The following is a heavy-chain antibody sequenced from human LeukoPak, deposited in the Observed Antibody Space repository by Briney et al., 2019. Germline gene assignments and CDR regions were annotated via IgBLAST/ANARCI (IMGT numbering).Heavy chain of an antibody. D-gene: IGHD6-19*01. V-gene: IGHV3-64*01. Sequence: GGSLRLSCGASGFTFSSFAMHWVRQSPGKGLEYISAISSDGGRTYYANSVKGRFSISRDNSKNTLYLQMNSLRAEDTAVYYCARDSPYSSGWYYWGQGTLVTVSS. CDR2: ISSDGGRT. CDR3: ARDSPYSSGWYY. CDR1: GFTFSSFA. J-gene: IGHJ4*02.